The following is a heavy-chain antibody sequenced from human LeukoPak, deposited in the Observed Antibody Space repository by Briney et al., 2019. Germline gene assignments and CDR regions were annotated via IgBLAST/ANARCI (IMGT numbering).Heavy chain of an antibody. V-gene: IGHV1-46*01. J-gene: IGHJ4*02. CDR2: INPSGGPA. CDR3: AREAIFGVVREHYFDL. CDR1: GYTFTRYH. D-gene: IGHD3-3*01. Sequence: ASVKVSCKASGYTFTRYHIHWVRQAPGQGLEWMGVINPSGGPATYAQKFQGRVTLTRDASTTTVYMEVHSLRSDDTAVYYCAREAIFGVVREHYFDLWGQGTLVTVS.